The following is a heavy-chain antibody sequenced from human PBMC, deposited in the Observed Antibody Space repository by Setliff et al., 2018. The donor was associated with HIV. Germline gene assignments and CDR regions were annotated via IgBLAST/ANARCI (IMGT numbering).Heavy chain of an antibody. CDR3: ARDRYTWNYGRNYMDV. J-gene: IGHJ6*03. CDR2: INHSGST. V-gene: IGHV4-34*01. Sequence: SETLSLTCAVYGGSFSGYYWSWIRQPPGKGLEWIGEINHSGSTNYNPSLKSRVTISVDTSKNQFSLKLSSVTAADTAVYYCARDRYTWNYGRNYMDVWGKGTTVTVSS. CDR1: GGSFSGYY. D-gene: IGHD1-7*01.